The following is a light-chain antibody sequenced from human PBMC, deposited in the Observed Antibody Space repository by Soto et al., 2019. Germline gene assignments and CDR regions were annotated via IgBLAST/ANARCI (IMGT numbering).Light chain of an antibody. V-gene: IGLV1-44*01. CDR1: NSNIGRNA. Sequence: QSVLTQPPSASGTTGQRVTISCSGSNSNIGRNAVNWYQQLPGTAPKLLIYSSNHRPSGVPDRFSVSESGTSAALAISGLQSEDEADYYCGAWDDSLNGPVCGGGTKRTGL. CDR2: SSN. CDR3: GAWDDSLNGPV. J-gene: IGLJ2*01.